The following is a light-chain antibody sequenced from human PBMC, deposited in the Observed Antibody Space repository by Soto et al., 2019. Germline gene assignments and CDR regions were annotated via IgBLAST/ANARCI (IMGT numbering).Light chain of an antibody. V-gene: IGKV3-11*01. CDR1: QSVSSY. Sequence: EIVLTQSPATLSLSPGERATLSCRASQSVSSYLAWYQQKPGQAPRLLIYDASNSATGIPARFSGSGSGTDFTLTISSLEPEDFAGYYCQQRSNWLLFTFGPGNKVDIK. CDR3: QQRSNWLLFT. J-gene: IGKJ3*01. CDR2: DAS.